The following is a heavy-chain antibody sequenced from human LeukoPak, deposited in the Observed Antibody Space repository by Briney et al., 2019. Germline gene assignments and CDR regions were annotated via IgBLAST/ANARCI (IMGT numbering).Heavy chain of an antibody. J-gene: IGHJ4*02. CDR3: ARDLMDTAMVRGVGY. CDR2: ISSSSSYI. Sequence: LGGSLRLSCAASGFTFSSYSMNWVRQAPGKGLEWVSSISSSSSYIYYADSVKGRFTISRDNAKNSLYLQMNSLRAEDTAVYYCARDLMDTAMVRGVGYWGQGTLVTVSS. D-gene: IGHD5-18*01. CDR1: GFTFSSYS. V-gene: IGHV3-21*01.